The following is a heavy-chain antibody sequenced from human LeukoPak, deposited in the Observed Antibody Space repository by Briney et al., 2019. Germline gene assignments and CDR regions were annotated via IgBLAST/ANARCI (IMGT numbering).Heavy chain of an antibody. CDR2: ISLSGST. J-gene: IGHJ6*04. V-gene: IGHV4-34*01. Sequence: SETLSLTCAVYGGSFSGYYWSWIRQPPGKGLEWIGGISLSGSTNYNPSLKSRVTISVDTSKNQFSLKLSSVTAADTAVYYCARAPYYYGMDVWGKGTTVTVSS. CDR1: GGSFSGYY. CDR3: ARAPYYYGMDV.